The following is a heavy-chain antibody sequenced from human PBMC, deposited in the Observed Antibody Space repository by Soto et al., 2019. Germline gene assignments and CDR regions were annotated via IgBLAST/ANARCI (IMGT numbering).Heavy chain of an antibody. Sequence: SETLSLTCTVSAGSIRSSSYYWGWIRQPPGKGLEWIGSIYYSGSTYYNPSLKSRVTISVDTSKNQFSLKLSSVTAADTAVYYCARYGSSGWYYYFDYWDQGTLVTVS. D-gene: IGHD6-19*01. V-gene: IGHV4-39*01. J-gene: IGHJ4*02. CDR1: AGSIRSSSYY. CDR2: IYYSGST. CDR3: ARYGSSGWYYYFDY.